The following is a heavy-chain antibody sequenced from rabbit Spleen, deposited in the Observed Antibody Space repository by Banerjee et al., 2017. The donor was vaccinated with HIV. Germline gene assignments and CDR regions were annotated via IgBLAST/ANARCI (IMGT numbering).Heavy chain of an antibody. CDR1: GFIFSSYYY. CDR3: ARAGGAGYGYAFHL. V-gene: IGHV1S45*01. Sequence: QEQLVESRGGLVKPGTSLTLTCTASGFIFSSYYYMCWVRQAPGKGLEWIACIYTTNSDTYYASWAIGRFTVSKTPSTTVTLQMTSLTAADTATYFCARAGGAGYGYAFHLWGPGTLVTVS. D-gene: IGHD6-1*01. CDR2: IYTTNSDT. J-gene: IGHJ4*01.